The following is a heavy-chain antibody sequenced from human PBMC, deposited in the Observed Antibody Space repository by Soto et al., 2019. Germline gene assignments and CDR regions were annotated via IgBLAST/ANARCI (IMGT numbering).Heavy chain of an antibody. J-gene: IGHJ3*02. CDR3: ARDPGGDYVSAFDI. CDR2: IYYSGST. Sequence: SETLSLTCTVSGGSISSYYWSWIRQPPGKGLEWIGYIYYSGSTYYNPSLKSRVTISVDTSKNQFSLKLSSVTAADTAVYYCARDPGGDYVSAFDIWGQGTMVTVSS. D-gene: IGHD2-21*02. CDR1: GGSISSYY. V-gene: IGHV4-59*12.